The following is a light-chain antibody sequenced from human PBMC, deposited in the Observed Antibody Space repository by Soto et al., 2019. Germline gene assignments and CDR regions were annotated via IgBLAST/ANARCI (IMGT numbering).Light chain of an antibody. CDR2: GAS. Sequence: EIVLTQSPGTLSLSPGERATLSCRASQSVSSSYLACYQQKPGQAPRLLIYGASSRATGIPDRLSGSGSGTDVTLTSRRLEPEQFAVYYCQQYGSSPVTFGQGTKVEIK. CDR1: QSVSSSY. V-gene: IGKV3-20*01. CDR3: QQYGSSPVT. J-gene: IGKJ1*01.